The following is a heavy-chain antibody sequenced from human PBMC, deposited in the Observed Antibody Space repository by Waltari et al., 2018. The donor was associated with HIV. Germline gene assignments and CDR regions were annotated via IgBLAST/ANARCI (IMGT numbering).Heavy chain of an antibody. D-gene: IGHD1-26*01. CDR1: GFRFSSYD. CDR3: TRGLRLLRSILPFDY. CDR2: ISTTGSTV. Sequence: EVQLVQSGGGLVQPGGSLRLSCAAPGFRFSSYDMPWVRQAPGKGLEWVSYISTTGSTVYYADSVKGRFTISRDNAKKSLYLQMNSLRAEDTAVYYCTRGLRLLRSILPFDYWGQGTLVPVSS. V-gene: IGHV3-48*03. J-gene: IGHJ4*02.